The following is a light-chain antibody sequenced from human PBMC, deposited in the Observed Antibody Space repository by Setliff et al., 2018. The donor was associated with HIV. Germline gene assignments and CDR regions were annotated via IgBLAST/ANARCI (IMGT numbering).Light chain of an antibody. CDR3: SSYTTSNTYV. CDR1: SSDVGGYDY. CDR2: EVS. J-gene: IGLJ1*01. V-gene: IGLV2-14*01. Sequence: QSVLTQPASVSGSPGQSITISCTGSSSDVGGYDYVSWYQQLPGKAPKLMISEVSNRPPGVSNRFSGSKSGNTASLTISGLQAEDEVDYYCSSYTTSNTYVFGTGTKVTVL.